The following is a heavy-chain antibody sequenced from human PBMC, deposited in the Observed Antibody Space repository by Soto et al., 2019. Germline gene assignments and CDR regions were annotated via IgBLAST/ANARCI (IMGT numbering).Heavy chain of an antibody. V-gene: IGHV4-59*01. J-gene: IGHJ6*02. D-gene: IGHD2-2*01. CDR1: GGSISSYY. CDR3: ARAPRYCSSTSCNHLSGMDV. Sequence: SSGTLSLTCTVSGGSISSYYWSWIRQPPGKGLEWIGYIYYSGSTNYNPSLKSRVTISVDTSKNQFSLKLSSVTAADTAVYYCARAPRYCSSTSCNHLSGMDVWGQGTTVTVSS. CDR2: IYYSGST.